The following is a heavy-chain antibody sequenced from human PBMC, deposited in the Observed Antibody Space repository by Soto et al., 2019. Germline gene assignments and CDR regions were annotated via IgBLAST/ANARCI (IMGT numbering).Heavy chain of an antibody. J-gene: IGHJ6*02. CDR3: ARHGFGPLHDLVDV. CDR2: IMYSGYS. V-gene: IGHV4-59*08. CDR1: GDSLTNYY. D-gene: IGHD3-10*01. Sequence: QVQLQESGPGLVKPSETLSLTCTVSGDSLTNYYCSWFRQPPGKGLEWIGYIMYSGYSAYNLSLKRRVTMSMDTSKTQFSLMLESVTATDTAVYYCARHGFGPLHDLVDVWGQGTTVIVSS.